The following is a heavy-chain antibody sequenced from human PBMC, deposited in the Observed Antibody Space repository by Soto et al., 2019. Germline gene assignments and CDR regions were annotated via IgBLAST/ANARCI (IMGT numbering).Heavy chain of an antibody. Sequence: GGSLRLSCAASGFTFSNYAMNWVRQAPGKGLEWVSAISNSFSDGNTHYADSVKGRFTISRDNDKNTVFLEMNSLRAEDTAVYYCAKVFSPEGGNYFDYWGQGTLVTV. CDR3: AKVFSPEGGNYFDY. CDR2: ISNSFSDGNT. V-gene: IGHV3-23*01. CDR1: GFTFSNYA. J-gene: IGHJ4*02.